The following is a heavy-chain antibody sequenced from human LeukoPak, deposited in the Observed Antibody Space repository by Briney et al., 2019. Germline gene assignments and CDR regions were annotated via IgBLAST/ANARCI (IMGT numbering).Heavy chain of an antibody. CDR1: GNTFTSYG. CDR2: ISAYNGNT. V-gene: IGHV1-18*01. J-gene: IGHJ4*02. Sequence: ASVKVSCKASGNTFTSYGISWVRQAPGQGLEWMGWISAYNGNTNYAQKLQGRVTMTTDTSTSTAYMELRSLRSDDTAVYYCARLVRSRYCSSTSCLGFDYWGQGTLVTVSS. CDR3: ARLVRSRYCSSTSCLGFDY. D-gene: IGHD2-2*01.